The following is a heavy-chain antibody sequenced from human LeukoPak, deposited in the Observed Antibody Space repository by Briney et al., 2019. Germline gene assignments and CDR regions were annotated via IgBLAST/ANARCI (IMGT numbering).Heavy chain of an antibody. V-gene: IGHV1-46*01. Sequence: GASVKVSCKASGYIFTSYDINWVRQATGQGLEWMGIINSSGGSTSYAQKFQGRVTMTRDTSTSTVYMELSSLRSEDTAVYYCARETTAFTMVRGVRSPPGFWGQGTLVTVSS. J-gene: IGHJ4*02. CDR1: GYIFTSYD. CDR3: ARETTAFTMVRGVRSPPGF. D-gene: IGHD3-10*01. CDR2: INSSGGST.